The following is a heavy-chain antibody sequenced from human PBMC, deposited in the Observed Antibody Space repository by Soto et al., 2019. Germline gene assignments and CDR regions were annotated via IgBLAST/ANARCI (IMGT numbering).Heavy chain of an antibody. CDR2: INPSSSHI. CDR1: GFTFSTYH. V-gene: IGHV3-21*01. Sequence: EVQLVESGGGLVMPGGSLRLSCAASGFTFSTYHMNWVRQAPGKGLEWVSSINPSSSHIYYADSVRGRFTISRDNSKNSMDLQMNSLRTEDAAVYYCARGYCAGGGCYLRREAIDVWGQGTMVTVSS. J-gene: IGHJ3*01. D-gene: IGHD2-8*02. CDR3: ARGYCAGGGCYLRREAIDV.